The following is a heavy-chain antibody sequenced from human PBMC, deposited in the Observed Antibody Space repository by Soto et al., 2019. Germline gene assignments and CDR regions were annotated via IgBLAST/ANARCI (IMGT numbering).Heavy chain of an antibody. CDR3: ATARGCSSTSCEIDY. D-gene: IGHD2-2*01. CDR1: GGTFSSYT. V-gene: IGHV1-69*02. J-gene: IGHJ4*02. Sequence: SVKVSCKASGGTFSSYTISWVRQAPGQGLEWMGRIIPILGIANYAQKFQGRVTITADKSTSTAYMELSSLRSEDTAVYYCATARGCSSTSCEIDYWGQGTLVTVSS. CDR2: IIPILGIA.